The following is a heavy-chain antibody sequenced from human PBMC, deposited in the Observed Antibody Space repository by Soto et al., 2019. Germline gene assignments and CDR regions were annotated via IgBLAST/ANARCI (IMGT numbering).Heavy chain of an antibody. CDR3: GRDLFVLMGLGLAV. CDR2: IYQTGST. Sequence: PSETLSLTCTVSGGSISSGGYYWNWIRQHPGKGLEWIGCIYQTGSTNYNPSLQSRLTISLDTSKNQFSLRLNSVTASDTAVFFWGRDLFVLMGLGLAVWGLGATVPV. D-gene: IGHD3-16*01. J-gene: IGHJ6*02. V-gene: IGHV4-31*03. CDR1: GGSISSGGYY.